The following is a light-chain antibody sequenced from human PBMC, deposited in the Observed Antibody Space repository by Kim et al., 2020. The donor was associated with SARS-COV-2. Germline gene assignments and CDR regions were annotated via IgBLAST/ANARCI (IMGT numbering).Light chain of an antibody. V-gene: IGKV4-1*01. Sequence: RATINCKSSQSVLYSSNNKNYLAWYQQKPGQPPKLLIYWASTRGSGVPDRFSGGGSGTDFTLTISSLQAEDVAVYYCQQYYSTPRTFGQGTKLEI. J-gene: IGKJ2*01. CDR1: QSVLYSSNNKNY. CDR2: WAS. CDR3: QQYYSTPRT.